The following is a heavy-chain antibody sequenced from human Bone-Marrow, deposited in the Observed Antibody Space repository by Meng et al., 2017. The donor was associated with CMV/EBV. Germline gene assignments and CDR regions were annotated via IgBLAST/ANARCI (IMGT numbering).Heavy chain of an antibody. CDR3: ARGLRTGLNWFDP. CDR2: ISSSSSYI. CDR1: GFSFSTYE. J-gene: IGHJ5*02. Sequence: GESLKISCAASGFSFSTYEMNWVRQAPGKGLEWVSSISSSSSYIYYADSVKGRFTISRDNAKNSLYLQMNSLRAEDTAVYYCARGLRTGLNWFDPWGQGTLVTVSS. D-gene: IGHD3/OR15-3a*01. V-gene: IGHV3-21*01.